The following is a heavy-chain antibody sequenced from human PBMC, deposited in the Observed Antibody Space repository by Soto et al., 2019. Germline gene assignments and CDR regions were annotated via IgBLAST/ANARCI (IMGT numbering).Heavy chain of an antibody. CDR3: ASGDYDILTGYYAPMGY. CDR1: GGSISSYY. CDR2: IYYSGST. D-gene: IGHD3-9*01. Sequence: PSETLSLTCTVSGGSISSYYWSWIRQPPGKGLEWIGYIYYSGSTNYNPSLKSRVTISVDTSKNQFSLKLSSVTAADTAVYYCASGDYDILTGYYAPMGYWGQGTLVTVSS. V-gene: IGHV4-59*01. J-gene: IGHJ4*02.